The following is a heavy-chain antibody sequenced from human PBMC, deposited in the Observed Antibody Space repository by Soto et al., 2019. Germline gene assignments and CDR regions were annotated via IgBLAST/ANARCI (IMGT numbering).Heavy chain of an antibody. CDR1: GGTFSSYA. CDR3: ARSPSLTGSPFDY. V-gene: IGHV1-69*13. J-gene: IGHJ4*02. Sequence: GASVKVSCKASGGTFSSYAISWVRQAPGLGLEWMGGIIPIFGTANYAQKFQGRVTITADESTSTAYMELSSLRSEDTAVYYCARSPSLTGSPFDYWGQGTLVTVSS. CDR2: IIPIFGTA. D-gene: IGHD3-9*01.